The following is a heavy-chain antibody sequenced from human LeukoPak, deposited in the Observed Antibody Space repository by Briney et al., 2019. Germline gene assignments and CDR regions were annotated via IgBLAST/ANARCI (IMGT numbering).Heavy chain of an antibody. V-gene: IGHV3-66*01. CDR3: ARGDGYNSYYFDY. CDR2: IYSGGST. J-gene: IGHJ4*02. D-gene: IGHD5-24*01. CDR1: GFTVSSKY. Sequence: GGSLRLSCAASGFTVSSKYMSWVRQAPGKGLEWVSVIYSGGSTYYADSVKGRFTISRDNAKNSLYLQMNSLRAEDTAVYYCARGDGYNSYYFDYWGQGTLVTVSS.